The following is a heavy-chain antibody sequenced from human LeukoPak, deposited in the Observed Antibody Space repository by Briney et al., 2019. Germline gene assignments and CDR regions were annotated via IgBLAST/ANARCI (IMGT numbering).Heavy chain of an antibody. CDR2: IKQDGSEK. CDR3: AREREEADYFDY. J-gene: IGHJ4*02. Sequence: PGGTLRLSCAASGFTFSSYGMSWVRQAPGKGLEWVANIKQDGSEKYYVDSVKGRFTISRDNAKNSLYLQMNSLRAEDTAVYYCAREREEADYFDYWAQGTLVTVSS. D-gene: IGHD5-24*01. CDR1: GFTFSSYG. V-gene: IGHV3-7*01.